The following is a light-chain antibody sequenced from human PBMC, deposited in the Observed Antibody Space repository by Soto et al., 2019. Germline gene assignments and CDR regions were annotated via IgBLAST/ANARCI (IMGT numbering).Light chain of an antibody. CDR2: AAS. V-gene: IGKV1-39*01. J-gene: IGKJ1*01. Sequence: DIQMTQSPSTLSASLGDRVTIPCRASQTINNRLAWYQQKPGKAPKVLIYAASSLQSGVPSRFSGSGSGTDFTLPISSLQPEDFATYYCQQSYSIPWTFGQGTKVDIK. CDR3: QQSYSIPWT. CDR1: QTINNR.